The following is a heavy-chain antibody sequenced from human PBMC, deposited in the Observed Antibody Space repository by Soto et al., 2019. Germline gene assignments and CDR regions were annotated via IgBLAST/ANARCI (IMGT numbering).Heavy chain of an antibody. D-gene: IGHD6-13*01. CDR1: GDYISSHY. CDR2: VYHSGKT. Sequence: QVQLQESGPGLVKPSETLSLTCTVSGDYISSHYWSWIRQPPGKGLEWIGYVYHSGKTDSNPSLKRRVTISMDTSKNQISLSLPSVTAADAAVYYCARPTGIAPASWYFELWGRGTLVTVSS. V-gene: IGHV4-59*11. CDR3: ARPTGIAPASWYFEL. J-gene: IGHJ2*01.